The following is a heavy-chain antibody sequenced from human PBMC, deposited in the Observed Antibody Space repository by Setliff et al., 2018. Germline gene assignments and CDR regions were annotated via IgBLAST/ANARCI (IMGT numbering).Heavy chain of an antibody. D-gene: IGHD3-10*01. Sequence: ASVKVSCKASGYTFTACAMGWMRQAPGQRLEWMGWINTNTGNPSYAQGFTGRFVFSLDTSVSTAYLQISSLKPEDTAVYYCARASRFGTVKWRGDYYMDVWGKGTTVTSP. CDR2: INTNTGNP. CDR1: GYTFTACA. CDR3: ARASRFGTVKWRGDYYMDV. J-gene: IGHJ6*03. V-gene: IGHV7-4-1*02.